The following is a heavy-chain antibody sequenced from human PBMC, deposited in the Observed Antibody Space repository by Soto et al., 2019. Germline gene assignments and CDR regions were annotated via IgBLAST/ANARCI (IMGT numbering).Heavy chain of an antibody. CDR1: GFTFSSYD. CDR2: ISGSGGST. J-gene: IGHJ4*02. CDR3: AKGSYQSSGYEDY. D-gene: IGHD3-22*01. Sequence: PGGSLRLSCAASGFTFSSYDMSWVRQAPGKGLEWVSVISGSGGSTSYADSAKGRFTISRDNSKNMMYLQMNSLRAEDTAVYYCAKGSYQSSGYEDYWGQGALVTVSS. V-gene: IGHV3-23*01.